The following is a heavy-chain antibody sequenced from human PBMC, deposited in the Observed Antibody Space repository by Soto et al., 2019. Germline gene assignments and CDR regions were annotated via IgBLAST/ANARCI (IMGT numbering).Heavy chain of an antibody. CDR1: GGTFSSYA. D-gene: IGHD1-26*01. J-gene: IGHJ4*02. V-gene: IGHV1-69*01. CDR2: IIPIFGTA. Sequence: QVPLVQSGAEVKKPGSSVKVSCKASGGTFSSYAISWVRQAPGQGLEWMGGIIPIFGTANYAQKFQGRVTITADEPQSTAYMEGRSLRSEDRAVYYCAGGGELQSFDYWGQGTLVTVSS. CDR3: AGGGELQSFDY.